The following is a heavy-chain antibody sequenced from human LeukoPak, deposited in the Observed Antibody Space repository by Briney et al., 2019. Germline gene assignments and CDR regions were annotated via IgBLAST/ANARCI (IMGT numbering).Heavy chain of an antibody. CDR3: ARVSSSWYPDWFDP. J-gene: IGHJ5*02. Sequence: SETLSLTCTVSGGSISSYYWNWIRQPPGKGLEWIGYIYYSGSTNYNPSLKSRVTISVDTSKNQFSLKLSSVTAADTAVYYCARVSSSWYPDWFDPWGQGTLVTVSS. CDR2: IYYSGST. V-gene: IGHV4-59*01. D-gene: IGHD6-13*01. CDR1: GGSISSYY.